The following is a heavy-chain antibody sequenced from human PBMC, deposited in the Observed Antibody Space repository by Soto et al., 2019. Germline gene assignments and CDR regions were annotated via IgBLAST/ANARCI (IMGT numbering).Heavy chain of an antibody. J-gene: IGHJ4*02. Sequence: SAKVSCKASGGTFSSYAISWVRQAPGQGLEWMGGIIPIFGTANYAQKFQGRVTITADESTSTAYMELSSLRSEDTAVYYCASIETYYYDSSGYYPMDYWGQGTLVTVSS. D-gene: IGHD3-22*01. CDR3: ASIETYYYDSSGYYPMDY. CDR1: GGTFSSYA. CDR2: IIPIFGTA. V-gene: IGHV1-69*13.